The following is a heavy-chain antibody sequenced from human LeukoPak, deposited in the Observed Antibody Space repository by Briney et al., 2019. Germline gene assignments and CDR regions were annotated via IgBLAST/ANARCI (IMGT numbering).Heavy chain of an antibody. CDR1: GGTFSSYA. Sequence: SVKVSCKASGGTFSSYAISWVRQAPGQGLEWMGRIIPILGIANYAQKFQGRVTITADKSTSTAYMELSSLRSEDTAVYYCARDQTPYSSGWYEDWGQGTLATVSS. CDR2: IIPILGIA. CDR3: ARDQTPYSSGWYED. V-gene: IGHV1-69*04. J-gene: IGHJ4*02. D-gene: IGHD6-19*01.